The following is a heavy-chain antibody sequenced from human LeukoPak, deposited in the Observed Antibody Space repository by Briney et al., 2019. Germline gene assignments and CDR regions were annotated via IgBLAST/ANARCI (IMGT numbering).Heavy chain of an antibody. CDR3: ARGLDPNYDFMDALDI. J-gene: IGHJ3*02. Sequence: SETLSLTCTVSGGSISSYYWSWIRQPPGKGLEWIGYIYYSGSTNYNPSLKSRVTISVDTSKNQFSLKLSSVTAADTAVYYCARGLDPNYDFMDALDIWGQGTMVTVSS. V-gene: IGHV4-59*01. D-gene: IGHD3-3*01. CDR1: GGSISSYY. CDR2: IYYSGST.